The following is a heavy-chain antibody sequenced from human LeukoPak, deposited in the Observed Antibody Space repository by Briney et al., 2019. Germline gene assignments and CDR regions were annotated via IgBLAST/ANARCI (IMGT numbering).Heavy chain of an antibody. Sequence: SETLSLTCTVSGGSISSGPYYWGWIRQSPGKGLVWIGSIYYGGITYYNPSLKSRVTISMDTSKNQFSLRLTSVTAADTAVYYCARVDSRGPRFYGDYGIDYWGQGTLVTVSS. J-gene: IGHJ4*02. D-gene: IGHD4-17*01. V-gene: IGHV4-39*07. CDR2: IYYGGIT. CDR3: ARVDSRGPRFYGDYGIDY. CDR1: GGSISSGPYY.